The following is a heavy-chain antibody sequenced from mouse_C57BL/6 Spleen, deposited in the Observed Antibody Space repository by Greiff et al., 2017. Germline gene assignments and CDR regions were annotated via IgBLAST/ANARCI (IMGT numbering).Heavy chain of an antibody. J-gene: IGHJ4*01. V-gene: IGHV1-39*01. CDR2: INPNYGTT. CDR1: GYSFTDYN. D-gene: IGHD1-1*01. CDR3: ARGVTTVVPREAMDD. Sequence: EVKLMESGPELVKPGASVKISCKASGYSFTDYNMNWVKQSNGKSLEWIGVINPNYGTTSYNQKFKGKATLTVDQSASTGYMQHNSLTSEDSAVYYCARGVTTVVPREAMDDWGKGTSVTVSS.